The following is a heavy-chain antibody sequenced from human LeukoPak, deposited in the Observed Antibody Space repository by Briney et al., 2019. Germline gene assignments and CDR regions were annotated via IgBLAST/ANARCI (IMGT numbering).Heavy chain of an antibody. V-gene: IGHV3-21*01. CDR1: GFTFSSYA. D-gene: IGHD3-3*01. J-gene: IGHJ4*02. CDR3: ARVGCYDFWSGRNYFDY. Sequence: PGGSLRLSCAASGFTFSSYALSWVRQAPREGRERVSSISSSSSYIYYTDSVKGRFTISRDNAKNSLYLQMNSLRAGDTAVFYCARVGCYDFWSGRNYFDYWGQGTLVTVSS. CDR2: ISSSSSYI.